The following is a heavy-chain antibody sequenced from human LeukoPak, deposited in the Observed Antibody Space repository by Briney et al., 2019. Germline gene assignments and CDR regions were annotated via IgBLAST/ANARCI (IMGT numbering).Heavy chain of an antibody. J-gene: IGHJ5*02. V-gene: IGHV1-2*02. CDR1: RYTVSYYY. D-gene: IGHD6-13*01. CDR3: ARDRGVAAGGLLDP. Sequence: AAVKVSCKPSRYTVSYYYIHWVRQAPGQGLEWIGWINPNNGDTNYAQSFRGRVTLTRDTSSTTVYMELTRLTSDDTAVFYCARDRGVAAGGLLDPWGQGTLVTVSS. CDR2: INPNNGDT.